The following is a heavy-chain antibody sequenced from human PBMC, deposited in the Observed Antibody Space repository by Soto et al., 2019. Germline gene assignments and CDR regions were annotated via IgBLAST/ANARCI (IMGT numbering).Heavy chain of an antibody. D-gene: IGHD3-22*01. V-gene: IGHV1-3*01. CDR1: GYTFTGYA. CDR3: ANGQGGYGRGGSGSYFAY. Sequence: ASVKVSCKASGYTFTGYAMHWVRQAPGQRLEWMGWINAGNGNTKYSQKFQGRFTITRDTSASTAYMELSSLRSEDTAVYYCANGQGGYGRGGSGSYFAYWGRGPGAP. J-gene: IGHJ4*02. CDR2: INAGNGNT.